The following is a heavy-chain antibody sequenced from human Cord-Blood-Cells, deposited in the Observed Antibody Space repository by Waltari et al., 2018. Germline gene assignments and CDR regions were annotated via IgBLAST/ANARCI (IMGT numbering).Heavy chain of an antibody. Sequence: QVQLVQSGAEVKKPGASVKVSCKASGYTFTGYYMHWVRQAPGHGLEWMGGINPNSGGTNYAQEFQGRVTMTRDTSISTAYMELSRLRSDDTAVYYCARGVVGAIWGAFDIWGQGTMVTVSS. J-gene: IGHJ3*02. CDR3: ARGVVGAIWGAFDI. D-gene: IGHD1-26*01. CDR2: INPNSGGT. V-gene: IGHV1-2*02. CDR1: GYTFTGYY.